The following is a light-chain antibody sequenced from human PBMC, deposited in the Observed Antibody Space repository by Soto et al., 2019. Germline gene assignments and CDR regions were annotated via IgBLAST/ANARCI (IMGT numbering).Light chain of an antibody. Sequence: EIVLTQSPGTLSLSPGERATLSCRASQSVSSSYLAWYQQKPGQAPRLLIYGVSNRATGIPDRFSGSGSGTDFSLTISRLQPDDFAVYLCQQYGSTPPTFGHGTKLEIK. CDR1: QSVSSSY. CDR3: QQYGSTPPT. J-gene: IGKJ2*01. V-gene: IGKV3-20*01. CDR2: GVS.